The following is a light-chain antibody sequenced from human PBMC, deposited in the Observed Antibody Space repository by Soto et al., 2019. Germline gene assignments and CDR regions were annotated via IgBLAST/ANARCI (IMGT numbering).Light chain of an antibody. CDR2: DVS. CDR3: QQVKSYPRT. V-gene: IGKV1-5*01. CDR1: QSVSNW. Sequence: DIQMTQSPSTLSASVGERVTITCRASQSVSNWLAWYQQKPGKAPKLLIYDVSSLESGVPSRFSGSGSGTQFTLTIDSLQPEDFATYYCQQVKSYPRTFGGGTKVDIK. J-gene: IGKJ4*01.